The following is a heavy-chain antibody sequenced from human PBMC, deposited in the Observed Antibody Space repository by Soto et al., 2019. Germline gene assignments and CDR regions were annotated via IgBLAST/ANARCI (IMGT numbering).Heavy chain of an antibody. CDR1: GFTFSSYG. Sequence: ESGGGVVQPGRSLRLSCAASGFTFSSYGMHWVRQAPGKGLEWVAVISYDGSNKYYADSVKGRFTISRDNSKNTLYLQMNSLRAEDTAVYYCATTGSSSWYSSFDYWGQGTLVTVSS. V-gene: IGHV3-30*03. D-gene: IGHD6-13*01. CDR2: ISYDGSNK. J-gene: IGHJ4*02. CDR3: ATTGSSSWYSSFDY.